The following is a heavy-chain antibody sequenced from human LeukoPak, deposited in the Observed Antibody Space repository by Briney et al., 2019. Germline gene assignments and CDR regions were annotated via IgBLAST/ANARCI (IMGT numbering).Heavy chain of an antibody. CDR3: AKVGFSGYDLTYFDSGIDV. J-gene: IGHJ6*02. V-gene: IGHV3-30*18. CDR2: ISYDGGIE. D-gene: IGHD5-12*01. Sequence: GGSLRLSCAASGLPFSNFGMYWVRQAPGKGLEWVAVISYDGGIEYYADSVRGRFSISRDNSKNTLYLQMNSLRPEDTAVYHCAKVGFSGYDLTYFDSGIDVWGQGTTVVVSS. CDR1: GLPFSNFG.